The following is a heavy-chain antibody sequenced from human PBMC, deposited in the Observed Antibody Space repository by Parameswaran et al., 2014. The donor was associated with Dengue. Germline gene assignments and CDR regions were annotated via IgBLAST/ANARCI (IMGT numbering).Heavy chain of an antibody. J-gene: IGHJ3*02. Sequence: VRQMPGKGLEWVAVTSYVGDKNYYSDSVKGRFTISRDNFKNMVYLQMTSLRREDTAVYYCARDLSMRAAFDIWGQGTMVTVSS. CDR2: TSYVGDKN. V-gene: IGHV3-30*01. CDR3: ARDLSMRAAFDI. D-gene: IGHD2/OR15-2a*01.